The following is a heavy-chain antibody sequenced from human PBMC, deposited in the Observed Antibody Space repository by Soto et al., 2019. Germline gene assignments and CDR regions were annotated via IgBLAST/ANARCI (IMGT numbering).Heavy chain of an antibody. D-gene: IGHD6-19*01. J-gene: IGHJ4*02. CDR1: ESTYTGHF. CDR2: INPKNGAT. V-gene: IGHV1-2*04. Sequence: GASVKVSCKASESTYTGHFVHWVRQAPGQGLEWMGWINPKNGATNYAPNFQDWVTMTRDTSKSSAYMELRSLKSDDTAIYYCATNDGGGSGSQLNYWGQGTLVTVSS. CDR3: ATNDGGGSGSQLNY.